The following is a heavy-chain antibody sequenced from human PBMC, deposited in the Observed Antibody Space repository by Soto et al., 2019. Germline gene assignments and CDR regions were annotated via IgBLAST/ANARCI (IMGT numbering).Heavy chain of an antibody. CDR3: ARGGGFCGADCYKGGIDY. J-gene: IGHJ4*02. D-gene: IGHD2-21*02. Sequence: LRLSCAASGFIFSPYTMHWVRQTPGKGLEWVAVISYDGSDKYYADSVRGRFTISRDNSKNTLFLQMNSLRAEDTALYYCARGGGFCGADCYKGGIDYWGQGALVTVSS. V-gene: IGHV3-30-3*01. CDR1: GFIFSPYT. CDR2: ISYDGSDK.